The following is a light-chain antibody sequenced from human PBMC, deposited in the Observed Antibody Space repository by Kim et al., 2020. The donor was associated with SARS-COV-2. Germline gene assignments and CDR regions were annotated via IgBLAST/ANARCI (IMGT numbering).Light chain of an antibody. CDR3: QQYGFWPWT. V-gene: IGKV3-15*01. CDR1: RSVSTN. J-gene: IGKJ1*01. CDR2: GAS. Sequence: EIVMTQSPATLSVSPGERATLSCRASRSVSTNSAWYQQKPGQPPRLLIYGASTRAAGVPARFGGSGSVTEFTLTISSLQSDDFALYYCQQYGFWPWTFGQGTKVDIK.